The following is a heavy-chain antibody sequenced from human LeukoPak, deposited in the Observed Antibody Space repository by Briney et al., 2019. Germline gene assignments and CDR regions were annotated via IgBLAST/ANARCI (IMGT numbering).Heavy chain of an antibody. V-gene: IGHV4-34*01. CDR1: GGSFSGYY. CDR2: INNRGST. J-gene: IGHJ6*03. D-gene: IGHD2-15*01. Sequence: SETLSLTCAVDGGSFSGYYGGWVRQPAGKGMEWVGEINNRGSTNYNPSLKSRLTISVDTSKNQFSLKLSSVTAADTAVYYCARGRYCSGGSCYSGAYYYYYMDVWGKGTTVTVSS. CDR3: ARGRYCSGGSCYSGAYYYYYMDV.